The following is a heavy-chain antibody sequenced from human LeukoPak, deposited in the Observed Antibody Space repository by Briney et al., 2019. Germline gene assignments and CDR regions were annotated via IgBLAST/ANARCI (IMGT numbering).Heavy chain of an antibody. D-gene: IGHD3-10*01. CDR1: GGSISSYY. Sequence: SETLSLTCTVSGGSISSYYWSWIRQPPGKGLEWIGYIYYSGSTNYNPSLKSRVTISVDTSKNQFSLKLSSVTAADTAVYYCGRGLLWFGESPNWFDPWGQGTLVTVSS. CDR2: IYYSGST. CDR3: GRGLLWFGESPNWFDP. J-gene: IGHJ5*02. V-gene: IGHV4-59*01.